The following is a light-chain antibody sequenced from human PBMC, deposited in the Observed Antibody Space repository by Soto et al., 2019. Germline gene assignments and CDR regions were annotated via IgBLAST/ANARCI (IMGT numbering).Light chain of an antibody. CDR1: QSVSSN. J-gene: IGKJ3*01. Sequence: EIVMTQSPATLSVSPGERATLSCRASQSVSSNLAWYQQKPGQAPRLLIYGASTRATGIPARFSGSGSGTELTLTLSSLQSEDFAVYYCQQYNNWPSFTFGPGTKVDIK. V-gene: IGKV3-15*01. CDR3: QQYNNWPSFT. CDR2: GAS.